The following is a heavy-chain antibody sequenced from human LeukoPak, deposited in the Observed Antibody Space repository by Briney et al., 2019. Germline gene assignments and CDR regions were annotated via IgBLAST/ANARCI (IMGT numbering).Heavy chain of an antibody. D-gene: IGHD2-15*01. J-gene: IGHJ6*02. V-gene: IGHV1-8*01. CDR2: VHPNGGNT. CDR1: GYPFTTWE. Sequence: ASVKVSCKTSGYPFTTWEINWVRQAAGQGLEWMGWVHPNGGNTAYAQKFQGRVTMTRNTSISTAYMELSSLRSEDTAVYYCARVRGTGRRYYYGMDVWGQGTTVTVSS. CDR3: ARVRGTGRRYYYGMDV.